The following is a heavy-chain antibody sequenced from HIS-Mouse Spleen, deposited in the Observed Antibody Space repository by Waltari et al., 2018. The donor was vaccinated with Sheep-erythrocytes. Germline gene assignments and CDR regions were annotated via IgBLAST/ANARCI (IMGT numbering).Heavy chain of an antibody. D-gene: IGHD3-22*01. V-gene: IGHV4-39*01. J-gene: IGHJ4*02. Sequence: QLQLQESGPGLVKPSETLSLTCTVSGGSISSSSYYWGWIRQPPGKGLEWIGSIYYRGSTYYTPSLKSRVTISVDTSKNQFSLKLSSVTAADTAVYYCARLYYYDSSGYYFDYWGQGTLVTVSS. CDR3: ARLYYYDSSGYYFDY. CDR1: GGSISSSSYY. CDR2: IYYRGST.